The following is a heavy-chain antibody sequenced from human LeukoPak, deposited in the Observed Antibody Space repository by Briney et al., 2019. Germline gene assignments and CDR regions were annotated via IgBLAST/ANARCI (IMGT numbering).Heavy chain of an antibody. CDR1: GYTFTGYY. D-gene: IGHD1-20*01. Sequence: GASVKVSCKASGYTFTGYYMHWVRQAPGQGLEWMGWINPNSGGTNYAQKFQGRVTMTRDTSISTAYMELSRLRSDDTAVYYCARARVKYNWNPPFDYWGQGTLVTVSS. V-gene: IGHV1-2*02. J-gene: IGHJ4*02. CDR2: INPNSGGT. CDR3: ARARVKYNWNPPFDY.